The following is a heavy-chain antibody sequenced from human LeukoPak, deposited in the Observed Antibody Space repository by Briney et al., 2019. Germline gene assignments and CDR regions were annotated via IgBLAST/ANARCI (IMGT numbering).Heavy chain of an antibody. J-gene: IGHJ5*02. V-gene: IGHV4-38-2*01. CDR3: ARDYGDYAVNWFDP. CDR1: GYSISSGYY. CDR2: INHSGST. D-gene: IGHD4-17*01. Sequence: SQTLSLTCAVSGYSISSGYYWCWIRQPPGKGLEWIGEINHSGSTNYNPSLKSRVTISVDTSKNQFSLKLSSVTAADTAVYYCARDYGDYAVNWFDPWGQGTLVTVSS.